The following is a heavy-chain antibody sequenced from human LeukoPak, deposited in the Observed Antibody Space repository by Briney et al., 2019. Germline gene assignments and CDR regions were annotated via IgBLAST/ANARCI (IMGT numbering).Heavy chain of an antibody. V-gene: IGHV1-2*02. CDR3: AMSGSYYTGFFKY. CDR1: GYTFTGYY. Sequence: ASVKVSCKTSGYTFTGYYLQWVRQVPGQGLEWMGWINPNSGGTSYAQKFQDRVTLTRDTSISTGFMELNKLTSDDTAFYYCAMSGSYYTGFFKYWGQGTLVTVSS. CDR2: INPNSGGT. D-gene: IGHD1-26*01. J-gene: IGHJ4*02.